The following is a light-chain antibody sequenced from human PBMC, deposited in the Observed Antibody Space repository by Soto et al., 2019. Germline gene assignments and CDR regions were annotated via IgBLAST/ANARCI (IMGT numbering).Light chain of an antibody. Sequence: DIQMTQSPSTLAASVGDRVTITCRASQSISSWLAWYQQKPGKAPKLLIYDASSLESGVPSRFSGSGSGTEFTLAISSLQPDDFATLYCQQYNSYSPTWTFGQGTKVEIK. CDR2: DAS. J-gene: IGKJ1*01. CDR1: QSISSW. V-gene: IGKV1-5*01. CDR3: QQYNSYSPTWT.